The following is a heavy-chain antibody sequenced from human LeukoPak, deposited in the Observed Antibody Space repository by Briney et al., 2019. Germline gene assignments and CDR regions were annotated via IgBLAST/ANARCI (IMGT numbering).Heavy chain of an antibody. CDR3: ARGDAFSGDH. CDR2: IHPEGNEK. V-gene: IGHV3-7*04. CDR1: GFSFTNFW. J-gene: IGHJ4*02. Sequence: GGSLRLSCAVSGFSFTNFWMSWVRQAPGRGLEWVANIHPEGNEKYHVESVKGRFTISRDDTKNLLFLQMNGLRVEDTAVCYCARGDAFSGDHWGQGTPVTVSS.